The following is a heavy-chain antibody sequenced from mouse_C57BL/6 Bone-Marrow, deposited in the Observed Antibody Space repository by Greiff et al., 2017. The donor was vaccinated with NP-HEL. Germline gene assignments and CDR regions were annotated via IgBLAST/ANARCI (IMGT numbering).Heavy chain of an antibody. CDR1: GFNIKDDY. CDR2: IDPENGDT. V-gene: IGHV14-4*01. D-gene: IGHD1-1*01. J-gene: IGHJ2*01. CDR3: TTVTTVVPYFDY. Sequence: VQLQQSGAELVRPGASVKLSCTASGFNIKDDYMHWVKQRPEQGLEWIGWIDPENGDTEYASKFQGKATITADTSSNTAYLQLSSLTSEDTAVYYCTTVTTVVPYFDYWGQGTTHTVSS.